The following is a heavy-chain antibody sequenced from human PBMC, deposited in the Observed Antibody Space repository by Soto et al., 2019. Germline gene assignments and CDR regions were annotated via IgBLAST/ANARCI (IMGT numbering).Heavy chain of an antibody. CDR1: GFTFSSYW. J-gene: IGHJ6*02. V-gene: IGHV3-74*01. CDR3: XXGXXRDSSGWYGAYYYYGMDV. D-gene: IGHD6-19*01. CDR2: INSDGSST. Sequence: EVQLVESGGGLVQPGGSLRLSCAASGFTFSSYWMHWVRQAPGKGLVWVSRINSDGSSTSYADSVKGRFTISRDNAKNTLYLQMNSXRAEXXXXXXXXXGXXRDSSGWYGAYYYYGMDVWGQGTTVTVSS.